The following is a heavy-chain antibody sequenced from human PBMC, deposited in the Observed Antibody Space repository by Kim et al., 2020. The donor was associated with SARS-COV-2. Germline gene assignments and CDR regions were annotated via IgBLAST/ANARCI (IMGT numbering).Heavy chain of an antibody. Sequence: GGSLRLSCVASGFTFSSYWMHWVRQAPGKGLVWVSRINSDGSNIIYADSVKGRFTLSRDNAKNTLYVQMNSLRGDDTGVYYCARGGGDHAFDIWGQGTMV. CDR1: GFTFSSYW. J-gene: IGHJ3*02. V-gene: IGHV3-74*01. D-gene: IGHD6-25*01. CDR2: INSDGSNI. CDR3: ARGGGDHAFDI.